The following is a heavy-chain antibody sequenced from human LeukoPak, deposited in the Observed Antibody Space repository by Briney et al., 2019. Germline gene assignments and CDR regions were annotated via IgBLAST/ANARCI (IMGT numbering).Heavy chain of an antibody. CDR2: ISSSSSYI. V-gene: IGHV3-21*01. D-gene: IGHD3-10*01. Sequence: PGGSLRLSCAASGFTFSSYSMNWVRQAPGKGLEWVSSISSSSSYIYYADSVKGRFTISRDNAKNSLYLQMNSLRAEDTAVYYCARDRGFGDPYYFDYWGQGTLVTVSS. J-gene: IGHJ4*02. CDR3: ARDRGFGDPYYFDY. CDR1: GFTFSSYS.